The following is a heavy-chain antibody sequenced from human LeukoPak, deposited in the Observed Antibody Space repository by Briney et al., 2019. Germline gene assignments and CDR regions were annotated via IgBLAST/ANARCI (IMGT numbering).Heavy chain of an antibody. J-gene: IGHJ3*01. CDR2: IYPGMFGP. D-gene: IGHD1-26*01. Sequence: GESLKISCKVSGYTFTSYCIGWVRQMPGKGLEGRGRIYPGMFGPTYSPSFQGQVTISVDKSSNTAYLQWSSLQASDTAMYYCGMSGDRVPLQDDVFDVWGQGTMVTVST. CDR1: GYTFTSYC. V-gene: IGHV5-51*01. CDR3: GMSGDRVPLQDDVFDV.